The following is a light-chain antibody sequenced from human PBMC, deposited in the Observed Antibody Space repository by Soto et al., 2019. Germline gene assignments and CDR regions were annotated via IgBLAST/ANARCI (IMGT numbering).Light chain of an antibody. Sequence: QSVLTQPASMSGSPGQSITISCTGTSSDIGRYNFVSWYQHHPGKAPKLIIYEATKRPSGVSYRFSGSKSGNTASLTISGLQDEDEADYYCTSYTITSPYVFGTGTKLTVL. V-gene: IGLV2-14*01. CDR2: EAT. J-gene: IGLJ1*01. CDR1: SSDIGRYNF. CDR3: TSYTITSPYV.